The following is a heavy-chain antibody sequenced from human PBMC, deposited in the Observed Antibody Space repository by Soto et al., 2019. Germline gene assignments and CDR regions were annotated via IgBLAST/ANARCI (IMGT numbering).Heavy chain of an antibody. D-gene: IGHD3-16*02. Sequence: QVQLVESGGGVVPPERCLRLSCAACGFTFSIYGMHWVRQAPGKGPEWVAVIRYDGSNKYYADSVKGRFTISRDNSKNTLYLQMNSLRAEYTAVHYCARDGGYDYVWGSYRFSPGYYFDYWGQGTLVTVSS. CDR1: GFTFSIYG. CDR3: ARDGGYDYVWGSYRFSPGYYFDY. CDR2: IRYDGSNK. V-gene: IGHV3-33*01. J-gene: IGHJ4*02.